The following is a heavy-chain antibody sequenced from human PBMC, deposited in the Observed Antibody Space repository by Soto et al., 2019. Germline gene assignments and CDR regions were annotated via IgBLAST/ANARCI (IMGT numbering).Heavy chain of an antibody. CDR3: ARRSSDLGELSLYNNRRTISPNFDY. CDR1: GGSISSSSYY. J-gene: IGHJ4*02. V-gene: IGHV4-39*01. Sequence: QLQLQESGPGLVKPSETLSLTCTVSGGSISSSSYYWGWIRQPPGKGLEWIGSIYYSGSTYYNPSLKSRVTISVDTSKNQFSLKLSSVTAADTAVYYCARRSSDLGELSLYNNRRTISPNFDYWGQGTLVTVSS. D-gene: IGHD3-16*02. CDR2: IYYSGST.